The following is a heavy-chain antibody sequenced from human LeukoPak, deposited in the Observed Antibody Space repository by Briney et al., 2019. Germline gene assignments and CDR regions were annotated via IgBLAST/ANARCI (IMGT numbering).Heavy chain of an antibody. CDR1: GFTFSSYG. V-gene: IGHV3-33*01. CDR3: ARDQLWGQTADFDY. J-gene: IGHJ4*02. D-gene: IGHD5-18*01. CDR2: IWYDGSNK. Sequence: GGSLRLSCAASGFTFSSYGMHLVRQAAGKGLEWVAVIWYDGSNKYYADSVKGRFTISRDNSKNTLYLQMNSLRAEDTAVYYCARDQLWGQTADFDYWGQGTLVTVSS.